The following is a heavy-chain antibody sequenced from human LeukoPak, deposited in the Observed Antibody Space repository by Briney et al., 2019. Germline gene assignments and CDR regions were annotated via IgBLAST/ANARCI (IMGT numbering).Heavy chain of an antibody. CDR3: ARGGSPYAFDI. D-gene: IGHD2-15*01. Sequence: PGGSLTLSCAASGFAFSSGSINWVRRAPRKALDWVSAIRSSSTYIYYADSVKGRFTIARDNAKSSLYLQMNSVRAEDTAVSYCARGGSPYAFDIWGQGKTVTVYS. J-gene: IGHJ3*02. CDR1: GFAFSSGS. V-gene: IGHV3-21*01. CDR2: IRSSSTYI.